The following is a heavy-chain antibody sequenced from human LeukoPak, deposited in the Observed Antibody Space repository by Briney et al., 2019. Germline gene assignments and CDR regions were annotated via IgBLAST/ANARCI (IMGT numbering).Heavy chain of an antibody. V-gene: IGHV1-2*06. Sequence: ASVKVSCKASGYTFTGYSMHWVRQAPGQGLEWMGRINPNSGGTNYAQKFQGRVTVTRDTSISTAYMELSSLRSDDTAVYYCARDRLAAGGSGAWGQGTLVTVSS. CDR2: INPNSGGT. D-gene: IGHD6-13*01. CDR1: GYTFTGYS. CDR3: ARDRLAAGGSGA. J-gene: IGHJ5*02.